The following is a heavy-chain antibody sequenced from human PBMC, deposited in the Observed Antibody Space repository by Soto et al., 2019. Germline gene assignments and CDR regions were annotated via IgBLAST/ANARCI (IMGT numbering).Heavy chain of an antibody. CDR3: ARGTISSTYSYGDY. D-gene: IGHD5-18*01. Sequence: QVQLVESGGGVVQPGRSLRLSCAASGFTFSSYGMHWVRQAPGKGLEWVAVIWSDGSNRYYVDSVKGRFTISRDNXXNTLYLQMNSLRAEDTAVYYCARGTISSTYSYGDYWGQGTLVTVSS. J-gene: IGHJ4*02. CDR1: GFTFSSYG. V-gene: IGHV3-33*01. CDR2: IWSDGSNR.